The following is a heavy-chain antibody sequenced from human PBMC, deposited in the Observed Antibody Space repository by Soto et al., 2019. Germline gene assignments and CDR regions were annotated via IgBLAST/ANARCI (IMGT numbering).Heavy chain of an antibody. J-gene: IGHJ6*02. CDR2: IIPIFGTA. V-gene: IGHV1-69*06. CDR3: ARDPGSGWPYYYYGMDV. D-gene: IGHD6-19*01. Sequence: SVKVSCKASGGTFSSYAISWVRQAPGQGLEWMGGIIPIFGTANYAQKFQGRVTITADKSTSTAYMELSSLRSEDTAVYYCARDPGSGWPYYYYGMDVWGQGTTGTSP. CDR1: GGTFSSYA.